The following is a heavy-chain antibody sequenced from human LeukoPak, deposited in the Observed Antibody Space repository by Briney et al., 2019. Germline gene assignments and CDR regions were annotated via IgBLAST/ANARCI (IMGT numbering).Heavy chain of an antibody. Sequence: SETLSLTCTVSGGSFITYAGSWIRQPPGKGLEWIANIYYGGSTNYNPSLKSRVTISVETSKKQFSLNVSSLTAAGTAVYYCARFDANWRRFHYWGQGTLVSVS. J-gene: IGHJ4*02. CDR2: IYYGGST. V-gene: IGHV4-59*01. CDR3: ARFDANWRRFHY. D-gene: IGHD1-1*01. CDR1: GGSFITYA.